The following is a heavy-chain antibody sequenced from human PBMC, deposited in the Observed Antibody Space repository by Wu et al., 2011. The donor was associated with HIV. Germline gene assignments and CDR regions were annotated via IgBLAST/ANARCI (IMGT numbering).Heavy chain of an antibody. Sequence: QVQLVQSGAEVKKPGASVKVSCKTSGYSFTGNYIHWVRQAPGQGLEWMGWINPNSGGSKSPQKFQGRVTMTRDTSVSTVYLELTRLKFDDTAIYYCTKDYGMLGSTLPEYFQHWGQGTVVTVSS. CDR2: INPNSGGS. CDR3: TKDYGMLGSTLPEYFQH. D-gene: IGHD1-26*01. J-gene: IGHJ1*01. CDR1: GYSFTGNY. V-gene: IGHV1-2*02.